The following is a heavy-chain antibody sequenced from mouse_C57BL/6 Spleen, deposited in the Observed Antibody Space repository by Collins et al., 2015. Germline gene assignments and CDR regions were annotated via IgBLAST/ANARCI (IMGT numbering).Heavy chain of an antibody. J-gene: IGHJ3*01. CDR2: IYPGDGDT. CDR1: GYTFTSYN. CDR3: AREGFTY. Sequence: QAYLQQSGAELVRPGTSVKMSCKATGYTFTSYNMYWVKQTPRQGLEWIGVIYPGDGDTSYNQKFKGKATLTVDRSSSTAYMQLNSLTSEDSAVYFCAREGFTYWGQGTLVTVSA. V-gene: IGHV1-12*01.